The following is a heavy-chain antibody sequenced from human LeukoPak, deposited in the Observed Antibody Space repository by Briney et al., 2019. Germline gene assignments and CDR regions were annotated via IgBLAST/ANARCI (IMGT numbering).Heavy chain of an antibody. V-gene: IGHV3-23*01. CDR3: AKGVDLVAKTTYGMDV. CDR2: ISGSGGST. Sequence: GGSLRLSCAASGFTFSSYSMNWVRQAPGKGLEWVSVISGSGGSTYYADSVKGRFTISRDNSKNTLYLQMNSLRAEDTAVYYCAKGVDLVAKTTYGMDVWGQGTTVTVSS. J-gene: IGHJ6*02. CDR1: GFTFSSYS. D-gene: IGHD5-12*01.